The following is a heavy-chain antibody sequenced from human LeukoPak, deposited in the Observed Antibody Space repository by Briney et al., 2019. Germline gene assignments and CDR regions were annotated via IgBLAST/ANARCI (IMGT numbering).Heavy chain of an antibody. CDR1: LGSISSYS. J-gene: IGHJ2*01. Sequence: PSEALSLTCNVSLGSISSYSWTWIRQPAGKGLEWIGRIYNSGSTNYDPSLESRVTMSVDTSKKQLSLKLSSVTAADTAVYYCARDALGMLGVWYFDLWGRGTLVTVSS. D-gene: IGHD3-10*02. CDR3: ARDALGMLGVWYFDL. V-gene: IGHV4-4*07. CDR2: IYNSGST.